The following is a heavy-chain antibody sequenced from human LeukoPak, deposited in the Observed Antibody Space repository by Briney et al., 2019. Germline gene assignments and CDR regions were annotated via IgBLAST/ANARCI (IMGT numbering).Heavy chain of an antibody. CDR2: IDANAGDT. Sequence: ASLTVSFKSSGFTLTMHHISWVRQAPGQGLEWMGWIDANAGDTIYAQRFQGRVTMTGDTSTTTVFLELRSLRLDDTAVYYCVREDWGSGTIIDYWGQGTLVTVSS. D-gene: IGHD1-14*01. V-gene: IGHV1-18*01. CDR1: GFTLTMHH. J-gene: IGHJ4*02. CDR3: VREDWGSGTIIDY.